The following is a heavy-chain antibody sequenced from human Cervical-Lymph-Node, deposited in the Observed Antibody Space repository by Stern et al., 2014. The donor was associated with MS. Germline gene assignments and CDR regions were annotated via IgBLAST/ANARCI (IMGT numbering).Heavy chain of an antibody. D-gene: IGHD6-19*01. V-gene: IGHV1-69*01. CDR1: GGTFSSYA. CDR3: ARDLWVYAVEFYYYYGMDV. Sequence: QLVQSGAEVKKPGSSVKVSCKASGGTFSSYAIRWVRQAPGQGLEWMGGIIPIFGKANYAQKIQGRVTITADVATSTAYRELSSLRSEDTAVYYCARDLWVYAVEFYYYYGMDVWGQGTTVTVSS. J-gene: IGHJ6*02. CDR2: IIPIFGKA.